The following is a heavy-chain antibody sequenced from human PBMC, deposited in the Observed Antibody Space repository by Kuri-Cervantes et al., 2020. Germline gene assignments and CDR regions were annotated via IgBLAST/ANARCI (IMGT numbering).Heavy chain of an antibody. CDR2: ISSSSSYI. V-gene: IGHV3-21*01. CDR3: ASWGSGSW. D-gene: IGHD3-10*01. CDR1: GFTFSSYS. J-gene: IGHJ4*02. Sequence: GESLKISCAASGFTFSSYSMNWVRQAPGKGLEWVSSISSSSSYIYYADSVKGRFTISRDNAKNSLYLQMNSLRAKDTAVYYCASWGSGSWWGQGTLVTVSS.